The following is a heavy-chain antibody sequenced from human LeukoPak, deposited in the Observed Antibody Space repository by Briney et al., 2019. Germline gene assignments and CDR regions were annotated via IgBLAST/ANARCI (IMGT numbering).Heavy chain of an antibody. J-gene: IGHJ5*02. CDR1: RFSISSYA. CDR2: ISGSGWNT. Sequence: PGRSLRLSCAASRFSISSYAMSWVRQAPRKGLEWVSSISGSGWNTYYAGFVKGRFTISRDPSKNPLYLQMNSLGGEDTAVYYCAREGYSGSYYWFDPWGEGALVTVSS. V-gene: IGHV3-23*01. CDR3: AREGYSGSYYWFDP. D-gene: IGHD1-26*01.